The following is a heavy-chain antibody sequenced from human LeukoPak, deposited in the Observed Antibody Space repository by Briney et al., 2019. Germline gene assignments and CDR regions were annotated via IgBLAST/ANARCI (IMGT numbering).Heavy chain of an antibody. CDR2: INSGGAT. CDR3: ARDSAYNPLDY. Sequence: GGSLRLSCAASGLTVSGNYMSWVRQAPGKGLEWVSLINSGGATYYADSVKGRFTISRDNSRNTLYLQMNSLRAEDTAVYYCARDSAYNPLDYWGQGILVTVSS. CDR1: GLTVSGNY. J-gene: IGHJ4*02. V-gene: IGHV3-53*01. D-gene: IGHD1-1*01.